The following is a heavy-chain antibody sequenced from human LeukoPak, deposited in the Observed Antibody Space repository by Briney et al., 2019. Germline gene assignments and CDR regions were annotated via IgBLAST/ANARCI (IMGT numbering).Heavy chain of an antibody. CDR2: IYYSRST. Sequence: SETLSLTCTVSGGSISSTGYYWGWIRQPPGKGLEWIGSIYYSRSTYYNPSLKSRVTISVATSKNQFSLKLSSVTPADTAVYYCARHGQQHLSPFEYWGQGSLVTVSS. J-gene: IGHJ4*02. CDR3: ARHGQQHLSPFEY. CDR1: GGSISSTGYY. D-gene: IGHD6-13*01. V-gene: IGHV4-39*01.